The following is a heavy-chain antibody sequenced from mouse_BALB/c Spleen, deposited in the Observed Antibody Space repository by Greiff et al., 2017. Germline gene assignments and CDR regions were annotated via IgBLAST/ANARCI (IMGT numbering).Heavy chain of an antibody. V-gene: IGHV1-12*01. J-gene: IGHJ2*01. CDR3: ARYGSSFDY. Sequence: LQQPGAELVKPGASVKMSCKASGYTFTSYNMHWVKQTPGQGLEWIGAIYPGNGDTSYNQKFKGKATLTADKSSSTAYMQLSSLTSEDSAVYYCARYGSSFDYWGQGTTLTVSS. D-gene: IGHD1-1*01. CDR2: IYPGNGDT. CDR1: GYTFTSYN.